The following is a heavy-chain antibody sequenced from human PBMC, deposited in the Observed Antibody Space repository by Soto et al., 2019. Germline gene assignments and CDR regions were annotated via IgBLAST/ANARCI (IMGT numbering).Heavy chain of an antibody. V-gene: IGHV3-30-3*01. CDR3: ARASLSTGQQLPKDNTFDY. CDR2: ISYDGNNK. J-gene: IGHJ4*02. D-gene: IGHD6-13*01. Sequence: GGSLRLSCAASGFTYSTYTMHWVRQAPGKGLEWVAVISYDGNNKFYADSVKGRFTISRDSAKNTLYLQMNSLRAEDTAVYYCARASLSTGQQLPKDNTFDYWGQGTLVTVSS. CDR1: GFTYSTYT.